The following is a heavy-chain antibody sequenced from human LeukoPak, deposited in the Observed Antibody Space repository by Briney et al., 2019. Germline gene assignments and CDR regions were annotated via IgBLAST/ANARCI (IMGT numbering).Heavy chain of an antibody. V-gene: IGHV3-48*01. CDR1: GFTFSSYS. CDR3: TRDQSGHYLSPHFDY. Sequence: PGRSLRLSCAASGFTFSSYSMNWVRQAPGKGLEWVSYISSSSSTIYYADSVKGRFTISRDNAKNSLYLQMNSLRAEDTAVYYCTRDQSGHYLSPHFDYWGQGTLVTVSS. CDR2: ISSSSSTI. D-gene: IGHD3-22*01. J-gene: IGHJ4*02.